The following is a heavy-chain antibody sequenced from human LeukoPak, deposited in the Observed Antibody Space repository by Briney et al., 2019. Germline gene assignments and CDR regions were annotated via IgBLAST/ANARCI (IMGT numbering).Heavy chain of an antibody. CDR1: CGSISSYY. V-gene: IGHV4-4*07. J-gene: IGHJ6*02. D-gene: IGHD1-7*01. CDR3: ATAARLTGTTSYYYGMDV. CDR2: IYTSGST. Sequence: KPSETLSLTCTVSCGSISSYYWSWIRQPAGKGLEWIGRIYTSGSTNYNPSLKSRVTMSVDTSKNQFSLKLSSVPAADTAVYYCATAARLTGTTSYYYGMDVWGQGTTVTVSS.